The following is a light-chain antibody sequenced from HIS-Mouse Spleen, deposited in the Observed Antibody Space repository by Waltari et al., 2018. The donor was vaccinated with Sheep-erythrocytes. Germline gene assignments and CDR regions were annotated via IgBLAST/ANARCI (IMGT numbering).Light chain of an antibody. CDR1: SSDVGGYNY. J-gene: IGLJ1*01. Sequence: QSALTQPRSVSGSPGQSVTISCTGTSSDVGGYNYVSWYQQHPGKAPKLMIYEAITRPAVVPDRFSGSKSGNTASLTISWLQAEDEADYYCCSYAGSYNHVFATGTKVTVL. V-gene: IGLV2-11*01. CDR3: CSYAGSYNHV. CDR2: EAI.